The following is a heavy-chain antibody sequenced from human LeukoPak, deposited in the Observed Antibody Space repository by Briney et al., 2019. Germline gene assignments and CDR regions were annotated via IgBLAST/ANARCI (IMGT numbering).Heavy chain of an antibody. J-gene: IGHJ3*02. CDR3: ARGSPAADDAFDI. CDR1: GGSSSGYY. D-gene: IGHD6-13*01. Sequence: SETLSLTCAVNGGSSSGYYWNWIRQPPGKGLEWIGDITHTGSTNDNPSLAGRVTVSVDTSKNQFSPSLASVTAADTALYYCARGSPAADDAFDIWGQGTLVTVSS. CDR2: ITHTGST. V-gene: IGHV4-34*01.